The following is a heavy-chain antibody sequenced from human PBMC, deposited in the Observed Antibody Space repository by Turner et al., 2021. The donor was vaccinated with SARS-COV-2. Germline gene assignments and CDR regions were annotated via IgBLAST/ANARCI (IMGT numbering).Heavy chain of an antibody. J-gene: IGHJ4*02. V-gene: IGHV1-18*01. Sequence: GAEVRKPGASVKVSCKASGYTFSNFGITWVRQAPGQGPEWMGWISVYSGDTNYAQKVQGRDSMTTDTSTSTAYMELRSLRTDDTAVYYCARFDPTSCSGGGCYSYFFDNWGQGTLVTVSA. CDR2: ISVYSGDT. CDR1: GYTFSNFG. D-gene: IGHD2-15*01. CDR3: ARFDPTSCSGGGCYSYFFDN.